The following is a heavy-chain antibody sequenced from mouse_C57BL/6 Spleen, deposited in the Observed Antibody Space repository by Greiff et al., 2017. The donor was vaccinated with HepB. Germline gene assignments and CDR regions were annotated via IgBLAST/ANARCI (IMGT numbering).Heavy chain of an antibody. V-gene: IGHV5-6*02. J-gene: IGHJ2*01. Sequence: EVKLVESGGDLVKPGGSLKLSCAASGFTFSSYGMSWVRQTPDKRLEWVATISSGGSYTYYSDSVKGRFTSSRDNAKITLDLQVSSLKSEDTAMYYCGRQGGAGGYFDYWGQGTTLTVSS. CDR2: ISSGGSYT. CDR3: GRQGGAGGYFDY. CDR1: GFTFSSYG.